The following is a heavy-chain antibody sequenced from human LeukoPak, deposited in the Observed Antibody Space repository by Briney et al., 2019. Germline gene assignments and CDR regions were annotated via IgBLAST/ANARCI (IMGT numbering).Heavy chain of an antibody. J-gene: IGHJ6*02. D-gene: IGHD4-17*01. Sequence: PGGSLRLSCAASGFTFSSYSMNWVRQAPGKGLEWVSSISSSSYIYYADSVKGRFTISRDNAKNSLYLQMNSLRAEDTAVYYCARDQGLDGDYAYYYYGMDVWGQGTTVTVSS. V-gene: IGHV3-21*01. CDR3: ARDQGLDGDYAYYYYGMDV. CDR2: ISSSSYI. CDR1: GFTFSSYS.